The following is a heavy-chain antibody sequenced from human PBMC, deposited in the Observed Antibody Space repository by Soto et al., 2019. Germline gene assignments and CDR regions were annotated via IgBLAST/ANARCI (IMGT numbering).Heavy chain of an antibody. CDR2: VYNSGST. CDR3: ARYRREAAAGYTLDY. Sequence: ETLSLTGTVSGGSISSNYWTWIRQPPGKGLEWIGYVYNSGSTNYNPSLKSRVTISEDTSKSQFSLKVNSMTAADTAVYYCARYRREAAAGYTLDYWGQGILVTVSS. V-gene: IGHV4-59*01. D-gene: IGHD6-13*01. J-gene: IGHJ4*02. CDR1: GGSISSNY.